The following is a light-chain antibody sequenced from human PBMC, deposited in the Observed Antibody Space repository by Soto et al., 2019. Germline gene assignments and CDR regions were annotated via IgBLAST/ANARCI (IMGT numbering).Light chain of an antibody. CDR2: DAS. J-gene: IGKJ4*01. Sequence: ELVLTQSPATLSLYPGERATLSCGASQSVSSNSLAWYQQKPGLAPRLLIYDASSRATGIPDRFSGSGSGTDFTLTITRLEPEDSAVYYCHQYGSSLLTFGGGTKVEIK. CDR1: QSVSSNS. V-gene: IGKV3D-20*01. CDR3: HQYGSSLLT.